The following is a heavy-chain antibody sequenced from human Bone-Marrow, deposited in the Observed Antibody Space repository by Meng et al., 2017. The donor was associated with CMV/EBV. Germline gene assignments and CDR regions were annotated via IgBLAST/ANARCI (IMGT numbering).Heavy chain of an antibody. CDR1: GFTFSDYY. V-gene: IGHV3-11*04. J-gene: IGHJ4*02. CDR3: TRDIRYFDWLFDY. D-gene: IGHD3-9*01. Sequence: GESLKISCAASGFTFSDYYMSWIRQAPGKGLEWVSYISSSGSTIYYADSVKGRFTISRDNAKNSLYLQMNSLRAEDTAVYYCTRDIRYFDWLFDYWGQGTRVTVSS. CDR2: ISSSGSTI.